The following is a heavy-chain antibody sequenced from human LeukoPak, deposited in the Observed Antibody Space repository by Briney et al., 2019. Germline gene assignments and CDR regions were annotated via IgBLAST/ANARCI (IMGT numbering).Heavy chain of an antibody. V-gene: IGHV4-59*08. D-gene: IGHD6-13*01. CDR3: ARGGGNSWLELFDF. CDR1: GGSISSYY. CDR2: IYYSGST. Sequence: SETLSLTCTVSGGSISSYYWSWIRQPPGKGLEWIGYIYYSGSTNYNPSLKSRVTISLDTSKNQFSLKLGSVTAADTAVYYCARGGGNSWLELFDFWGQGALVTVSS. J-gene: IGHJ4*02.